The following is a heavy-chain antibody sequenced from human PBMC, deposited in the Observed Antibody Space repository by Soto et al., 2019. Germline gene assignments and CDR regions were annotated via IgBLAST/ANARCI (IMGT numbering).Heavy chain of an antibody. CDR3: ARGATVVTG. CDR1: CGSISSYD. V-gene: IGHV4-59*01. Sequence: SETLSLTCTVSCGSISSYDWTWIRQPPGKGLEWIGDIYYSGSTNYSPSLKSRVTISVDTSKNQFSLKLSSVTAADTAVYYCARGATVVTGWGQGTLVTVSS. CDR2: IYYSGST. D-gene: IGHD2-15*01. J-gene: IGHJ4*02.